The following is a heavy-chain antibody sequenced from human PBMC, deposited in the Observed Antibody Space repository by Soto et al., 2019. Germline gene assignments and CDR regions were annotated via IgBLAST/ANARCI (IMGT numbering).Heavy chain of an antibody. CDR3: ARERPDGARLDP. Sequence: QVQLQESGPGLVKPSQTLSLTCTVSGGSISSGDYYWSWTRQPPGKGLEWIGYIYHSGSTYYNPSLKSRVTTSVNTSKNQFSLKLSSVTAADTAVYYCARERPDGARLDPWGQGTLVTVSS. CDR2: IYHSGST. D-gene: IGHD6-6*01. V-gene: IGHV4-30-4*01. J-gene: IGHJ5*02. CDR1: GGSISSGDYY.